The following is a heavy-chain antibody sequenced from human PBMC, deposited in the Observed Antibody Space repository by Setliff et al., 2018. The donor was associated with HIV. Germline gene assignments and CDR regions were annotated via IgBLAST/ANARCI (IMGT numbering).Heavy chain of an antibody. CDR3: VRQSGSWHAGSGAFDI. Sequence: GGSLRLSCAVSGFTFRNYIMTWVRQAPGKGLEWVSAISDTFYSDSVEGRFTISRENARNSLHLQMNSLRAGDTGVYYCVRQSGSWHAGSGAFDIWGQGTLVTVSS. J-gene: IGHJ4*02. CDR1: GFTFRNYI. D-gene: IGHD1-26*01. V-gene: IGHV3-13*01. CDR2: ISDT.